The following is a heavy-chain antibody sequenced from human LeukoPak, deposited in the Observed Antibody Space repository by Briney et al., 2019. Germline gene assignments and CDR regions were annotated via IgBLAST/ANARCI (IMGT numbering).Heavy chain of an antibody. CDR3: AKDGISTTWYDYYYYMDV. CDR1: GYTFTGYY. Sequence: ASVKVSCKASGYTFTGYYMHWVRQAPGQGLEWMVWINPKSGDSNYAQKFQGRVTLTSDTSISTAYMELNSLTSDDTAMYYCAKDGISTTWYDYYYYMDVWGQGTTVTVS. CDR2: INPKSGDS. D-gene: IGHD2-2*01. J-gene: IGHJ6*03. V-gene: IGHV1-2*02.